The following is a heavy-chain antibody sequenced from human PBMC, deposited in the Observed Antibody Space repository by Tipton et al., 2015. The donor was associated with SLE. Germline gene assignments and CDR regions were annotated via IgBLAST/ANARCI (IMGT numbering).Heavy chain of an antibody. CDR2: MYYSGSA. CDR3: ARPERY. Sequence: TLSLTCTVSGASISTYYWSWIRQPPGKGLEWIGYMYYSGSANYNPSLKGRITISVDTSKNQFSLEVRSVTAADTAVYYCARPERYWGQGTLVTVSS. V-gene: IGHV4-59*12. CDR1: GASISTYY. J-gene: IGHJ4*02.